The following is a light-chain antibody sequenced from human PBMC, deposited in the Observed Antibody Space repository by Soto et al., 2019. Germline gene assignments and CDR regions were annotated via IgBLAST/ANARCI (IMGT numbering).Light chain of an antibody. V-gene: IGKV1-5*01. CDR3: QQYSTYAT. J-gene: IGKJ1*01. Sequence: IRMTQSPSSLSASTGDRVTITCRASQSLSNWLAWYQQKPGKAPKLLIFDVSSLESGVPSRFSGSGSGTEFTLTISSLQPDDFATYYCQQYSTYATFGQGTKVDIK. CDR2: DVS. CDR1: QSLSNW.